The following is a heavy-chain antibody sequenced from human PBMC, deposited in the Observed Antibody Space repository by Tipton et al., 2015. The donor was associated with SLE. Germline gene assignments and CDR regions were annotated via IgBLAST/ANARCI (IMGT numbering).Heavy chain of an antibody. CDR3: ARSPGYCSGGSCYWSAFDI. CDR1: GFTFSSYA. Sequence: SLRLSCAASGFTFSSYAMSWVRQAPGKGLEWVSVIYSGGSTYYADSVKGRFTISRDNSKNTLYLQMNSLRAEDTAVYYCARSPGYCSGGSCYWSAFDIWGQGTMVTVSS. V-gene: IGHV3-23*03. J-gene: IGHJ3*02. CDR2: IYSGGST. D-gene: IGHD2-15*01.